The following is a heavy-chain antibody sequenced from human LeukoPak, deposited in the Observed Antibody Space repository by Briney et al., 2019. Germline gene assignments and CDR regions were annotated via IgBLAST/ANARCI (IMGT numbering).Heavy chain of an antibody. V-gene: IGHV4-39*01. CDR1: GDYITTTNYY. D-gene: IGHD3-9*01. J-gene: IGHJ4*02. CDR3: ARRSRLYKHETTGYHDS. CDR2: VFYSVTT. Sequence: SETLSLTCNVSGDYITTTNYYWAWIRQPPGKGLEWVASVFYSVTTYYNPSLKSRVVISMDTSKKQISLTLSSVTATDTAIYYCARRSRLYKHETTGYHDSWGQGTLVTVSS.